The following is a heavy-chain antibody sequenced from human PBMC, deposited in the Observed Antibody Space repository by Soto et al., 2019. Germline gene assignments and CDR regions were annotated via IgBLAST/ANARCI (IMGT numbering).Heavy chain of an antibody. CDR3: ARESDFRDYRGFYFYAIDV. D-gene: IGHD4-17*01. CDR1: GYSLSDYH. J-gene: IGHJ6*02. CDR2: INPNTGGT. Sequence: GASVKVSCKASGYSLSDYHIHWVRQAPGQGLEWMGRINPNTGGTDYAQNFQGSVTMTRDTSISTAYMELNRLRSDDTAVYYCARESDFRDYRGFYFYAIDVGGQGATVAV. V-gene: IGHV1-2*06.